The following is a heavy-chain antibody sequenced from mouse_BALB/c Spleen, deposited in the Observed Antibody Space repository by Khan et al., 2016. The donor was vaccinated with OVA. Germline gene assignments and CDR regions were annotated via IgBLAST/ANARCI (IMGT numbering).Heavy chain of an antibody. CDR1: GFTFSSYG. D-gene: IGHD2-3*01. CDR2: ISSGGSYT. V-gene: IGHV5-6*01. CDR3: ERQPGYYEGSAMDY. Sequence: EVELVESGGDLVKPGGSLKLSCAASGFTFSSYGMSWVRQTPDKRLEWVATISSGGSYTYYPDNLKGRFTISRDNAKNTLYLQMSSLKSEDTAMXYCERQPGYYEGSAMDYWGQGTSVTVSS. J-gene: IGHJ4*01.